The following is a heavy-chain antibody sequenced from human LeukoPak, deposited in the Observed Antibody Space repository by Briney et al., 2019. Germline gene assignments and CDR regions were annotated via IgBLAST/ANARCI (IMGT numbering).Heavy chain of an antibody. V-gene: IGHV3-11*04. CDR3: ANGYYDFWSGYLPTDY. Sequence: GGSLRLSCAASGFIFSDNYMSWIRQAPGKGLEWISYISPSGTTIYYADSVKGRFTISRDNSKNTLYLQMNSLRAEDTAVYYCANGYYDFWSGYLPTDYWGQGTLVTVSS. D-gene: IGHD3-3*01. CDR1: GFIFSDNY. CDR2: ISPSGTTI. J-gene: IGHJ4*02.